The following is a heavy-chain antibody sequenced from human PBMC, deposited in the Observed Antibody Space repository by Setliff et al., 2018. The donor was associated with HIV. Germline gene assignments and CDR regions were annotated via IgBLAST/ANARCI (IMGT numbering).Heavy chain of an antibody. J-gene: IGHJ4*02. Sequence: GGSLRLSCAASGFSFRSYAVSWVRQAPGKGLEWVSVISGSGDITYYRESVKGRFTVSRDNSNNTVYLQMNSLRAEDTAMYYCAKTQTVITIYGPFDSWGQGTPVTVSS. CDR3: AKTQTVITIYGPFDS. CDR1: GFSFRSYA. CDR2: ISGSGDIT. V-gene: IGHV3-23*01. D-gene: IGHD3-3*01.